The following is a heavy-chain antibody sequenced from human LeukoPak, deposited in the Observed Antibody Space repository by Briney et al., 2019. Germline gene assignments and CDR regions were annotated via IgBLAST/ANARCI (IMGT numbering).Heavy chain of an antibody. CDR2: ISGYSGNT. CDR3: ASASSGSYEHAFDI. J-gene: IGHJ3*02. D-gene: IGHD1-26*01. Sequence: WASVKVSCKASGYTFTSYGITWVRQAPGQGLEWMGWISGYSGNTNYAQNLQGRVTMTTDTSTSTAYMELRSLRSDDTAVYYCASASSGSYEHAFDIWGQGTMVTVSS. CDR1: GYTFTSYG. V-gene: IGHV1-18*01.